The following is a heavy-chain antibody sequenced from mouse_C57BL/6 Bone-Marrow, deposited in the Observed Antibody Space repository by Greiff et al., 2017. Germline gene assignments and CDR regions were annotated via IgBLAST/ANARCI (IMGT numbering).Heavy chain of an antibody. D-gene: IGHD2-2*01. CDR1: GYTFTDYN. CDR2: INPNNGGT. V-gene: IGHV1-22*01. J-gene: IGHJ2*01. CDR3: ARWRLRQYFDY. Sequence: EVKLVESGPELVKPGASVKMSCKASGYTFTDYNMHWVKQSHGKSLEWIGYINPNNGGTSYNQKFKGKATLTVNKSSSTAYMELRSLTSEDSAVYYCARWRLRQYFDYWGQGTTLTVSS.